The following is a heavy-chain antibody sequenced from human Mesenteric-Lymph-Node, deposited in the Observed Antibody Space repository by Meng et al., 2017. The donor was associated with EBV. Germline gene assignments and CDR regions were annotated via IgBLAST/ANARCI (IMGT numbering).Heavy chain of an antibody. D-gene: IGHD5/OR15-5a*01. V-gene: IGHV4-30-4*01. CDR3: ARDVWYFDS. CDR1: GDSISSAGSS. J-gene: IGHJ4*02. CDR2: IYYCGNT. Sequence: QVQVLESGPRIVKPLQTLCLTCTFSGDSISSAGSSWSWISQPPGKGLEWIGYIYYCGNTYYNPSLRSRVTISIDTSRNQFFLNLSSVTAADTAVYYCARDVWYFDSWGQGTLVTVSS.